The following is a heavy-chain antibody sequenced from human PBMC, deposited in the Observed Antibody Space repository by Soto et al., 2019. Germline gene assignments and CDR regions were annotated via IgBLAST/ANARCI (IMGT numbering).Heavy chain of an antibody. CDR2: INYSGST. Sequence: SETLSLTCAVYGGSFSGYYWSWIRQPPGKGLEWIGEINYSGSTNYNPSLKSRVTISVDTSKNQFSLKLSSVTAADTAVYYCARGSTEDYYDSSGYYDYWGQGTLVTVSS. D-gene: IGHD3-22*01. CDR3: ARGSTEDYYDSSGYYDY. J-gene: IGHJ4*02. V-gene: IGHV4-34*01. CDR1: GGSFSGYY.